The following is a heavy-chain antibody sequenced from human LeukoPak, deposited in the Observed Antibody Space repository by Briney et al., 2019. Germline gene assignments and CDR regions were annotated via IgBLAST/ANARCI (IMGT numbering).Heavy chain of an antibody. V-gene: IGHV3-30*04. CDR3: ARTSSGYFIFDDY. J-gene: IGHJ4*02. CDR1: GFTFSTYA. CDR2: IRYDGSNK. Sequence: GRSLRLSCAASGFTFSTYAMHWVRQAPGKGLEWVAFIRYDGSNKFYADSVRGRFIISRDNAKNSLYLQMNSLRAEDTAVYYCARTSSGYFIFDDYWGQGTLVTVSS. D-gene: IGHD3-22*01.